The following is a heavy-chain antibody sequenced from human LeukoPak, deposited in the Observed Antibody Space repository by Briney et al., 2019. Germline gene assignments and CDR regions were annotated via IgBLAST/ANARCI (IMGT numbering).Heavy chain of an antibody. V-gene: IGHV4-39*01. CDR1: GGSISSSSYY. CDR3: ATTPTYYYGSGSHDY. CDR2: IYYSGST. D-gene: IGHD3-10*01. J-gene: IGHJ4*02. Sequence: SETLSLTCTVSGGSISSSSYYWGWIRQPPGKGLEWIGSIYYSGSTYYNPSLKSRVTVSVDTSKNQFSLKLSSVTAADTAVYYCATTPTYYYGSGSHDYWGQGTLVTVSS.